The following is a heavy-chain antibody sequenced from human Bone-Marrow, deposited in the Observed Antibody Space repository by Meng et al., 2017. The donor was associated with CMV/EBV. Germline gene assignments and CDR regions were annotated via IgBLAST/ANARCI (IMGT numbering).Heavy chain of an antibody. J-gene: IGHJ4*02. Sequence: GGSLRLSCAASGFTFSSYAMHWVRQAPGKGLEWVAVISYDGSNKYYADSVKGRFTISRDNSKNTLYLQMNSLRAEDTAVYFCARAGSVGYCRDGACWGYLDYWAQGALVTFSS. D-gene: IGHD2-15*01. CDR3: ARAGSVGYCRDGACWGYLDY. V-gene: IGHV3-30-3*01. CDR1: GFTFSSYA. CDR2: ISYDGSNK.